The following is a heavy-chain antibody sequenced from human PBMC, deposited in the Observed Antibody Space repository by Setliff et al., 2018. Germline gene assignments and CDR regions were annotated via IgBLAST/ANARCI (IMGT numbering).Heavy chain of an antibody. Sequence: ASVKVSCKASGYTFTSHYMHWVRQAPGLGLGWMGTINPSSGRTSYAQKFQGRVTMTRDTSTSTVYMDMSSLRSEDTAVYYCARGVFPYHYEGAFDIWGQGTMVTVSS. CDR3: ARGVFPYHYEGAFDI. CDR1: GYTFTSHY. D-gene: IGHD3-22*01. V-gene: IGHV1-46*01. CDR2: INPSSGRT. J-gene: IGHJ3*02.